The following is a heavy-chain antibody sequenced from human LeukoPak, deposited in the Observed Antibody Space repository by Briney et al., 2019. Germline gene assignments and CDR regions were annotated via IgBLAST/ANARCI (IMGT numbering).Heavy chain of an antibody. J-gene: IGHJ6*04. Sequence: GASVKVSCKVSGYTLTELSMHWVRQAPGKGLEWMGGFDPEDGETIYAQKFQGRVTMTEDTSTDSAYMELSSLRSEDTAVYYCATVYGSIAAAGTRDYYGMDVWGKGTTVTVPS. D-gene: IGHD6-13*01. CDR2: FDPEDGET. V-gene: IGHV1-24*01. CDR3: ATVYGSIAAAGTRDYYGMDV. CDR1: GYTLTELS.